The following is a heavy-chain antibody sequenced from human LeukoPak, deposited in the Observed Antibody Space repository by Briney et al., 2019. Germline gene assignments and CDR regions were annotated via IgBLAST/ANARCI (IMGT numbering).Heavy chain of an antibody. Sequence: GGSLRLSCAASGFTFSSYWMHWVRQAPGKGLVWVSRINSDGSSTSYADSVKGRVTISRDNSKNTLYLQMNSLRAEDTAVYYCAKDSYDSSGSRYDYWGQGTLVTVSS. CDR2: INSDGSST. D-gene: IGHD3-22*01. CDR1: GFTFSSYW. V-gene: IGHV3-74*01. CDR3: AKDSYDSSGSRYDY. J-gene: IGHJ4*02.